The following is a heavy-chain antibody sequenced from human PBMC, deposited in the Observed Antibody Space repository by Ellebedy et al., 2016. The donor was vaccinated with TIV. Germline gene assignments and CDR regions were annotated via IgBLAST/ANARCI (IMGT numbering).Heavy chain of an antibody. Sequence: PGGSLRLSCKGSGYNFASYWISWVRQMPGKGLEWMGIIYPGDSDTRYSPSFQGQVTISADKSTSTAYLQLSSLKASDTAMYFCVRQRDYLWPRNDYWGQGTLVTVSS. D-gene: IGHD3-16*01. J-gene: IGHJ4*02. CDR2: IYPGDSDT. V-gene: IGHV5-51*01. CDR3: VRQRDYLWPRNDY. CDR1: GYNFASYW.